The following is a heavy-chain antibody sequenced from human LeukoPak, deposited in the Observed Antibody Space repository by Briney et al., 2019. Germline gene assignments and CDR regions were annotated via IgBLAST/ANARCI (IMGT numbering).Heavy chain of an antibody. Sequence: PGGSLRLSCAASGFTFSSYGMHWVRQAPGKGLEWVAFIRYDGSNKYYADSVKGRFTISRDNSKNTLYLQMNSLRAEDTAVYCCAKWEPRRLMAFDYWGQGTLVTVSS. CDR1: GFTFSSYG. J-gene: IGHJ4*02. CDR2: IRYDGSNK. CDR3: AKWEPRRLMAFDY. D-gene: IGHD1-14*01. V-gene: IGHV3-30*02.